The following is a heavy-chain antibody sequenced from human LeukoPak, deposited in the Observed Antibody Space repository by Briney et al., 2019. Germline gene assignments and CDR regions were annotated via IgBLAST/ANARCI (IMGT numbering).Heavy chain of an antibody. CDR3: ARSYDSSGSGFDY. J-gene: IGHJ4*02. CDR1: GGSINSGDNY. Sequence: SETLSLTCAVSGGSINSGDNYWSWIRQPPGKGLEWIGYIYYSGSTYYNPSLKSRVTISVDRSKNQFSLKLSSVTAADTAVYYCARSYDSSGSGFDYWGQGTLVTVSS. CDR2: IYYSGST. V-gene: IGHV4-30-2*01. D-gene: IGHD3-22*01.